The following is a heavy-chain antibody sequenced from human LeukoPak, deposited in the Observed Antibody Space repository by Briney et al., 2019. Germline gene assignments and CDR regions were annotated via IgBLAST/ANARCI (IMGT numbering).Heavy chain of an antibody. Sequence: SETLSLTCTVSGGSISSYYWSWIRQPPAKGLEWIGYIYYSGSTNYNPSLKSRVTISVDTSKNQFSLKLSSVTAADTAVYYCARVSIWSRDALDIWGQGTMVTVSS. CDR1: GGSISSYY. J-gene: IGHJ3*02. V-gene: IGHV4-59*01. D-gene: IGHD5/OR15-5a*01. CDR2: IYYSGST. CDR3: ARVSIWSRDALDI.